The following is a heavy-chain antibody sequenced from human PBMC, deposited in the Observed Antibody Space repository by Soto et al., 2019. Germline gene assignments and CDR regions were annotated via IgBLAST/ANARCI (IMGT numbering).Heavy chain of an antibody. CDR1: GGTFSSYA. CDR2: IIPIFGTA. Sequence: SVKVSCKASGGTFSSYAISWVRQAPGQGLEWMGGIIPIFGTANYAQKFQGRVTITRDTSISTAYMELSRLRSDDTAVYYCARGSGWFGDFNYYGMDVWGQGTTVTVSS. D-gene: IGHD3-10*01. J-gene: IGHJ6*02. CDR3: ARGSGWFGDFNYYGMDV. V-gene: IGHV1-69*05.